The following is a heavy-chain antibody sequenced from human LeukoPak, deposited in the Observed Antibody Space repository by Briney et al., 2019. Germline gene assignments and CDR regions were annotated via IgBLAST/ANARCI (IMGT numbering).Heavy chain of an antibody. Sequence: PGRSLRLSCAASGFTFDDYAMHWVRQAPGKGLECVSGISWNSGSIGYADSVKGRFTISRDNAKNSLYLQMNSLRAEDTALYYCAKDFRCSSTSCYTGFDYWGQGTLVTVSS. J-gene: IGHJ4*02. CDR2: ISWNSGSI. D-gene: IGHD2-2*02. CDR3: AKDFRCSSTSCYTGFDY. CDR1: GFTFDDYA. V-gene: IGHV3-9*01.